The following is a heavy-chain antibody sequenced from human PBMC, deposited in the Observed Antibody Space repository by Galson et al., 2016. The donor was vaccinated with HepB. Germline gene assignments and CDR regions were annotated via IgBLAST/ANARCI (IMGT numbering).Heavy chain of an antibody. CDR2: ISSSSTYI. J-gene: IGHJ6*02. Sequence: SLRLSCAASGFTFSSYSMNWVRQAPGKGLEWVSSISSSSTYIYYADSVKGRFTISRDNAKNSLFLQMNSLRAEDTAVYDCQLSGSGTVMTSSSYYGMVFWGQGTTVTVSS. D-gene: IGHD1-1*01. CDR3: QLSGSGTVMTSSSYYGMVF. V-gene: IGHV3-21*01. CDR1: GFTFSSYS.